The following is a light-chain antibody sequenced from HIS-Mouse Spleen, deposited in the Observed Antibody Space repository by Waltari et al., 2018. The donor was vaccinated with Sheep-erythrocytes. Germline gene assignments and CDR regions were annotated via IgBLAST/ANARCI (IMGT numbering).Light chain of an antibody. CDR1: QSVSSSY. CDR3: QQYGSSPLFT. J-gene: IGKJ3*01. V-gene: IGKV3-20*01. CDR2: GAS. Sequence: EIVLTQSPGTLSLSPGERATLPCRASQSVSSSYLAWYQQKPGQAPRLLIYGASSRATGIPDRFSGSGSGTDFNLTISRLEPEDFAVYYCQQYGSSPLFTFGPGTKVDIK.